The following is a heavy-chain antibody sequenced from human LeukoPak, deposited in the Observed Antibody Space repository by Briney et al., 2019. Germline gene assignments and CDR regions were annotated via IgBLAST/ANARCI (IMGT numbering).Heavy chain of an antibody. CDR1: ADTFINFA. Sequence: ASVKVSCKASADTFINFAISWVRQAPGQGLEWMGWISAYNGNTNYAQKLQGRVTMTTDTSTSTAYMELRSLRSDDTAVYYCASSSTNLDFDYWGQGTLVTVSS. J-gene: IGHJ4*02. CDR2: ISAYNGNT. V-gene: IGHV1-18*01. CDR3: ASSSTNLDFDY. D-gene: IGHD1-1*01.